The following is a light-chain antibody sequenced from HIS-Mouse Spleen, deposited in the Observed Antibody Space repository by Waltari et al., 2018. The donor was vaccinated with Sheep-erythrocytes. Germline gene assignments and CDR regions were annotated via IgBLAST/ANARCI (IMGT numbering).Light chain of an antibody. CDR1: QSVSSN. CDR2: GAS. V-gene: IGKV3-15*01. Sequence: EIVTTQSPATLSVSPGERATLSCRASQSVSSNLAWYQQKPGQAPRLLIYGASTRATGIPARFSGSGSGTEFTLTISSMQSEDFAVYYCQQYNNWPPPYTFGQGTKLEIK. J-gene: IGKJ2*01. CDR3: QQYNNWPPPYT.